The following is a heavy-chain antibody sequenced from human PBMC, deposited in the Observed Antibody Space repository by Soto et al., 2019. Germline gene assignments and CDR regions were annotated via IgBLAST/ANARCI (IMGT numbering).Heavy chain of an antibody. CDR3: ARVKQGRGGYDSPFDY. CDR1: GFIFSSFG. Sequence: QVRLVESGGGVVQPGGSLRLSCAPSGFIFSSFGMHWVRQAPGKGLEWVAVIRYDGSNKYYADSVKGRFTISRDNSKNTLYLQMNSLRAEDTAVYYCARVKQGRGGYDSPFDYWGQGTLVTVSS. V-gene: IGHV3-33*08. J-gene: IGHJ4*02. D-gene: IGHD5-12*01. CDR2: IRYDGSNK.